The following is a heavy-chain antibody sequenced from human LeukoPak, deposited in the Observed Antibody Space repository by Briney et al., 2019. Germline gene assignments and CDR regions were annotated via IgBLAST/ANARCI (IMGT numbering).Heavy chain of an antibody. J-gene: IGHJ4*02. CDR1: GFTFSNYM. Sequence: GGSLRLSCAASGFTFSNYMMHWVRHAPGKGLVWVSRIKSDGITITYADSVKGRFTISRDNAKNTLYLQMNSLRAEDTAVYYCLRDLNWSLDQWGQGTLVTVSS. CDR3: LRDLNWSLDQ. D-gene: IGHD1-20*01. V-gene: IGHV3-74*01. CDR2: IKSDGITI.